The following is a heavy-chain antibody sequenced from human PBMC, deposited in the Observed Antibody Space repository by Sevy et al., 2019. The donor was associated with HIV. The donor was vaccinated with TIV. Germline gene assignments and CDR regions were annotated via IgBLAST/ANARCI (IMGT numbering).Heavy chain of an antibody. Sequence: GGSLRLSCAASGFTFSSYVMHWVRQAPGKGLEWVAFILYDGSKKYYGDSVKGRFTISRDNSKNTLYLQMNSLRVEDTAVYYCARDHPDKDGMDVWGQGTMVTVSS. J-gene: IGHJ6*02. V-gene: IGHV3-30*02. D-gene: IGHD2-15*01. CDR3: ARDHPDKDGMDV. CDR2: ILYDGSKK. CDR1: GFTFSSYV.